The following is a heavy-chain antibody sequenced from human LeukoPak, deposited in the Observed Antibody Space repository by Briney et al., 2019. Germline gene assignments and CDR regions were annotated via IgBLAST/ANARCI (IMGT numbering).Heavy chain of an antibody. CDR3: ASGYSSSWKGVDY. D-gene: IGHD6-13*01. CDR1: GGSISSYY. Sequence: SETLSLTCTVSGGSISSYYWSWIRQPPGKGLEWIGYIYYSGSTNYNPSLKSRVTISVDTSKNQFSLKLSSVTAADTAVYYCASGYSSSWKGVDYWGQGTLVTVSS. V-gene: IGHV4-59*01. J-gene: IGHJ4*02. CDR2: IYYSGST.